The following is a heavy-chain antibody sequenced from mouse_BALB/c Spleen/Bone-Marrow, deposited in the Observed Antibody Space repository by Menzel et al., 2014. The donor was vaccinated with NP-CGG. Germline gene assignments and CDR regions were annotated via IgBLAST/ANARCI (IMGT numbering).Heavy chain of an antibody. CDR2: IDPANGNS. CDR3: STFINAVPWFDY. D-gene: IGHD1-2*01. V-gene: IGHV14-3*02. CDR1: GFNIKDVY. Sequence: VQLQQSGAELVKPGASVKLSCSASGFNIKDVYMYWLKQRPEQGLEWIGRIDPANGNSEYDPKFQGKATITADTSSNTAYLQLSRLTSDDTAVYYCSTFINAVPWFDYWGQGTLVTVSA. J-gene: IGHJ3*01.